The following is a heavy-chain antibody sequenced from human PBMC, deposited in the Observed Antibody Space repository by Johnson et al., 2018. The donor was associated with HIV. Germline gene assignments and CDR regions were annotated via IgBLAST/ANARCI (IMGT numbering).Heavy chain of an antibody. D-gene: IGHD6-13*01. V-gene: IGHV3-30*04. CDR3: ARDDLGNPFSSYDAFDI. CDR1: GFTFSSYA. Sequence: QVQLVESGGGVVQPGRSLRLSCAASGFTFSSYAMHWVRQAPGKGLEWVAFIRYDGTNKYYVDSVKGRFTISRDNAKNSLYLQMNSLRAEDTAVYYCARDDLGNPFSSYDAFDIWGQGTMVTVSS. CDR2: IRYDGTNK. J-gene: IGHJ3*02.